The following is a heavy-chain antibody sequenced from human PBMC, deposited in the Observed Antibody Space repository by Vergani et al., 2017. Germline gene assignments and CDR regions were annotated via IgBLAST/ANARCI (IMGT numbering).Heavy chain of an antibody. D-gene: IGHD3-3*01. J-gene: IGHJ3*02. CDR1: GFTVSSNY. CDR2: IYSGGST. V-gene: IGHV3-66*02. Sequence: EVQLVESGGGLVQPGGSLRLSCAASGFTVSSNYMSWVRQAPGKGLEWVSVIYSGGSTYYADSVKGRFTISRDNSKNTLYLQMNSLRAEDTAVYYCAKDLRTIIGGFDIWGQGTMVTVSS. CDR3: AKDLRTIIGGFDI.